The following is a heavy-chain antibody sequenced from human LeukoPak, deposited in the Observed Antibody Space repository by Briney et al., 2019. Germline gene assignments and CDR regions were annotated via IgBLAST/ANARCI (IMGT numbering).Heavy chain of an antibody. Sequence: GGSLRLSCAASGFTFSNYWMTWVRQAPGKGLEWVANIKQDGSEKYYVDSVKGRFTISRDNAKNSLYLQMNSLRAEDTAVYYCPRDDYGGNGYDWGQGTLVTVSS. D-gene: IGHD4-23*01. J-gene: IGHJ4*02. CDR2: IKQDGSEK. CDR1: GFTFSNYW. V-gene: IGHV3-7*04. CDR3: PRDDYGGNGYD.